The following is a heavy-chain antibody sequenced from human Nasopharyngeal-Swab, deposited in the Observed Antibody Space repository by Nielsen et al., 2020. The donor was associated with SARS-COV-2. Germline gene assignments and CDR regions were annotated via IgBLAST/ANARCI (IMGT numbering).Heavy chain of an antibody. J-gene: IGHJ3*01. CDR1: GGSISSGGYF. CDR2: IHYTGNT. Sequence: LRLSCTVSGGSISSGGYFWSWIRQHPGKGLEWIGYIHYTGNTYYNPSLEGRLTISLDTSQNQFSLRLSSVTAADTAVYYCAREVIEQAVSDAFDFWGQGTMVTVSS. CDR3: AREVIEQAVSDAFDF. V-gene: IGHV4-31*03. D-gene: IGHD3-16*02.